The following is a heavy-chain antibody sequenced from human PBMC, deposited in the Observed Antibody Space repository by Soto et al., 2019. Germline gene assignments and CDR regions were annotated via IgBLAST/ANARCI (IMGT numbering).Heavy chain of an antibody. CDR1: GFTFSSYW. CDR3: AIVRQIFGVVYGMDV. J-gene: IGHJ6*02. Sequence: GGSLRLSCAASGFTFSSYWTSWVRQAPGKELEWVANIKQDGSEKYYVDSVKGRFTISRDNAKNSLYLQMNSLRAEDTAVYYCAIVRQIFGVVYGMDVWGQGTTVTVSS. V-gene: IGHV3-7*05. CDR2: IKQDGSEK. D-gene: IGHD3-3*01.